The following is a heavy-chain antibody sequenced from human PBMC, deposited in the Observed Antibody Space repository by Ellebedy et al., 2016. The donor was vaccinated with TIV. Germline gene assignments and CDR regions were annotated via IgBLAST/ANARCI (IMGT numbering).Heavy chain of an antibody. J-gene: IGHJ2*01. CDR3: AKLRCSGGSCYSWAYDV. D-gene: IGHD2-15*01. CDR1: GGSFSGYY. Sequence: SETLSLXCAVYGGSFSGYYWSWIRQPPGKGLEWIGEINHSGSTNYNPSLKSRITISVDTSKNQFSLKLSSVTAADTAVYFCAKLRCSGGSCYSWAYDVWGRGTLVAVSS. V-gene: IGHV4-34*01. CDR2: INHSGST.